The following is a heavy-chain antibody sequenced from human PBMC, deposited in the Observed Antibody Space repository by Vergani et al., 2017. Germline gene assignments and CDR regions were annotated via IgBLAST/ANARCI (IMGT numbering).Heavy chain of an antibody. J-gene: IGHJ6*02. CDR3: ARPITGDQPHSGGYFYGMDV. Sequence: VQLVRSGAAVKKPGESLKISCKGSGYSFTSYWIGWVRQMHGKGLEWMGIIYPGDSDTRYSPSFQGQVTISAYKSISTAYLQWSRLKASDTAMYYCARPITGDQPHSGGYFYGMDVWGQGTTVTVSS. V-gene: IGHV5-51*01. CDR2: IYPGDSDT. CDR1: GYSFTSYW. D-gene: IGHD7-27*01.